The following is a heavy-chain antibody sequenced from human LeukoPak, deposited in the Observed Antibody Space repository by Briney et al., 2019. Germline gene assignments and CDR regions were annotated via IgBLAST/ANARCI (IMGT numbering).Heavy chain of an antibody. CDR3: AKASPHYYGSGSYYLNPFDP. CDR2: IRYDGSNK. D-gene: IGHD3-10*01. CDR1: GFTFSSYG. J-gene: IGHJ5*02. Sequence: PGGSLRLSCAASGFTFSSYGMHWVRQAPGKGLEWVAFIRYDGSNKYYADSVKGRFTISRDNSKNTLYLQMNSLRAEDTAVYYCAKASPHYYGSGSYYLNPFDPWGQGTLVTVSS. V-gene: IGHV3-30*02.